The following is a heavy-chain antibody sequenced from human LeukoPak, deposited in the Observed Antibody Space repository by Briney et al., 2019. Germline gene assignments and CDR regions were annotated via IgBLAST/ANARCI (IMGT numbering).Heavy chain of an antibody. CDR2: IKRTSDGGTT. J-gene: IGHJ4*02. Sequence: GGSLRLSCAVSRFPFTAAWMSWVRQAPGKGLEWVGRIKRTSDGGTTDYAAPVKGRFTISRDDSKNMLSLQMSSLRAEDTAVYYCTNEHYYQLQWWGQGTLVTVSS. V-gene: IGHV3-15*01. CDR1: RFPFTAAW. CDR3: TNEHYYQLQW. D-gene: IGHD2-2*01.